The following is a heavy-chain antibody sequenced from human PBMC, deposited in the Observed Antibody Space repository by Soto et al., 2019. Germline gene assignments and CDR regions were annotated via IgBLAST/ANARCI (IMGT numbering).Heavy chain of an antibody. V-gene: IGHV4-39*02. D-gene: IGHD6-19*01. J-gene: IGHJ4*02. CDR2: IYYSGST. Sequence: QLQLQESGPGLVKPSETLSLTCTVSGGSISSSSYYWGWIRQPPGKGLEWIGSIYYSGSTYYNPSLKSRVTISVDTSKNQFSLKLSSVTAADTAVYYCAREVAGTFCDYWGQGTLVTVSS. CDR3: AREVAGTFCDY. CDR1: GGSISSSSYY.